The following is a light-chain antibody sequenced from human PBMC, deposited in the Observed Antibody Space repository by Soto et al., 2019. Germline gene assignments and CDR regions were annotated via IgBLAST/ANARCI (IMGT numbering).Light chain of an antibody. V-gene: IGKV1-5*03. CDR2: KAS. J-gene: IGKJ2*01. Sequence: DIQMTQSPSTLSASVGARVTITCRASQNIDTWLAWYQQKPGKAPKLLIYKASSLESGVPSRFSGSGSGTEFTLTISSLRPDDFATYYCQQFKSYLYTFGQGTKLEIK. CDR1: QNIDTW. CDR3: QQFKSYLYT.